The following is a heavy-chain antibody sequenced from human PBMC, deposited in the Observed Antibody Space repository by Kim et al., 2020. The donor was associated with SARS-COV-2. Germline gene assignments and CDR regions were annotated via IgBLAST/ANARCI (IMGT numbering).Heavy chain of an antibody. J-gene: IGHJ4*02. Sequence: GESLKISCKGSGYRFTNYWIGWVRQMPGKGLEWMGIIYPGNSEARYSPSFQGQVTISADKSISTAYLQWSSLKASGTAMYYCARQAPYDDNSFDYWGQGTLVTVSS. D-gene: IGHD3-22*01. CDR2: IYPGNSEA. V-gene: IGHV5-51*01. CDR3: ARQAPYDDNSFDY. CDR1: GYRFTNYW.